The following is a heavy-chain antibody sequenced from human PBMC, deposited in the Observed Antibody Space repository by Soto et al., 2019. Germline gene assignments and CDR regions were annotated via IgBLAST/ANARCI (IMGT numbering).Heavy chain of an antibody. J-gene: IGHJ6*02. V-gene: IGHV3-7*01. Sequence: RSLRLSFAASGFTFISYWMSWVPQAPGKGLEWVANIKQDGSDKYYVDSVKGRFTISRDNAKNSLYLQINSLRAEATPVYYCARDLVDCSSTCCYAYYYYGMDVWGQGTTVTVSS. CDR1: GFTFISYW. D-gene: IGHD2-2*01. CDR3: ARDLVDCSSTCCYAYYYYGMDV. CDR2: IKQDGSDK.